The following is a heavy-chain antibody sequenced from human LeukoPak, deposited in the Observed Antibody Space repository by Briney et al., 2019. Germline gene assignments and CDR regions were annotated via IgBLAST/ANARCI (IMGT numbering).Heavy chain of an antibody. Sequence: LRASVKVSCKASGYTFTGYYMHWVRQAPGQGLEWMGWINPYSGGTNYAQKFQGRVTMTRDTSISTAYMELSRLRSDDTAVYYCAREGCSSTNCHVIGDDNWFDPWGQGTLVTVSS. V-gene: IGHV1-2*02. CDR3: AREGCSSTNCHVIGDDNWFDP. D-gene: IGHD2-2*01. CDR2: INPYSGGT. CDR1: GYTFTGYY. J-gene: IGHJ5*02.